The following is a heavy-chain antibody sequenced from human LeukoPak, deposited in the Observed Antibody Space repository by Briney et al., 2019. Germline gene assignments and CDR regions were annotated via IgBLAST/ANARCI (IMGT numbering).Heavy chain of an antibody. CDR1: GGSISSYF. Sequence: SETLSLTCTVSGGSISSYFWSWIRQPAGKGLEWIGRIYISGTNDYNPSLKSRVTMSLDTSKNQLSLKVNSVTAADTAVYYCARTRVPAAIGAFDIWGQGTIVTVSS. J-gene: IGHJ3*02. CDR2: IYISGTN. V-gene: IGHV4-4*07. CDR3: ARTRVPAAIGAFDI. D-gene: IGHD2-2*01.